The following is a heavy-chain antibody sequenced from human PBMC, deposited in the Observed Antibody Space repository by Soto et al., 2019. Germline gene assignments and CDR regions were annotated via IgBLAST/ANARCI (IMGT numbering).Heavy chain of an antibody. V-gene: IGHV3-23*01. J-gene: IGHJ3*02. Sequence: EVQLLESGGGLVQPGGSLRLSCAASGFTFSSYAMSWVRQAPGKGLEWVSAISGSGGSTYYADSVKGRFTISRDNSKNALYLQMNSVRAEDTAVYYCAKNRIVTMIVQGFDIWGQGTMVTVSS. CDR3: AKNRIVTMIVQGFDI. CDR1: GFTFSSYA. CDR2: ISGSGGST. D-gene: IGHD3-22*01.